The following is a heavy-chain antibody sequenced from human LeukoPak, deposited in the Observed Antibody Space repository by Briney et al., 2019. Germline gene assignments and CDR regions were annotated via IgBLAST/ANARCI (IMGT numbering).Heavy chain of an antibody. J-gene: IGHJ4*02. CDR1: GYSFISYG. V-gene: IGHV1-18*01. CDR3: ARGLRQQHLDY. D-gene: IGHD6-13*01. CDR2: ISAYNGNT. Sequence: ASVKVSCKASGYSFISYGISWVRQAPGQGLEWMGWISAYNGNTNYTQKLQGRVTMTTDTSTSTAYMELRSLRSDDTAVYYCARGLRQQHLDYWGQGTLVTVSS.